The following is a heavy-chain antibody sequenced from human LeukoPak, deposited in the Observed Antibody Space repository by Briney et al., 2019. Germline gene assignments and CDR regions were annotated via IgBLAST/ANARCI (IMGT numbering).Heavy chain of an antibody. D-gene: IGHD5-18*01. Sequence: PSETLSLTCTVSGGSISSSSYYWGWIRQPPGKGLEWIGSIYYSGSTYYNPSLKSRVTTSVDTSKNQFSLKLSSVTAADTAVYYCARVHVGYSYGYPYYFDYWGQGTLVTVSS. V-gene: IGHV4-39*07. CDR3: ARVHVGYSYGYPYYFDY. J-gene: IGHJ4*02. CDR1: GGSISSSSYY. CDR2: IYYSGST.